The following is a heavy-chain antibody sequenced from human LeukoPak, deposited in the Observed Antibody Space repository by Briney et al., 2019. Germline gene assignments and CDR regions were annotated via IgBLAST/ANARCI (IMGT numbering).Heavy chain of an antibody. D-gene: IGHD5-18*01. CDR3: AKWDTAMSSLDP. CDR1: GGTFSSYA. V-gene: IGHV1-69*13. J-gene: IGHJ5*02. Sequence: SVKVSCKASGGTFSSYAISWVRQAPGQGLEWMGGIIPIFGTANYAQKFQGRVTITADESTSTAYTRLSSLRSEDTAVYNCAKWDTAMSSLDPWGQGTLVTVSS. CDR2: IIPIFGTA.